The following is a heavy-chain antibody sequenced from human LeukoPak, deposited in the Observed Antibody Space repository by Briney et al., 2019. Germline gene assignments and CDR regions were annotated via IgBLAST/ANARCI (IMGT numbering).Heavy chain of an antibody. J-gene: IGHJ5*02. CDR1: GGSISSYY. CDR3: ARAAVADTPDWFDP. D-gene: IGHD6-19*01. Sequence: SETLSLTCTVSGGSISSYYWSWIRQPPGKGLEWIGYIYYSGSTNYNPSLKSRVTISVDTSRNQFSLKLSSVTAADTAVYYCARAAVADTPDWFDPWGQGTLVTVSS. V-gene: IGHV4-59*08. CDR2: IYYSGST.